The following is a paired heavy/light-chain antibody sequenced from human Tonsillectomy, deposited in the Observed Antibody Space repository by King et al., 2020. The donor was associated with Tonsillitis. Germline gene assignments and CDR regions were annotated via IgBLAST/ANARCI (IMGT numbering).Light chain of an antibody. V-gene: IGKV3-11*01. Sequence: EIVLTQSPATLSLSPGERATLSCRASQSVRSYLGWYQHKPGQPPRLLISDASNGATGVPARFSGSGSGTDFTLTISSLEPEDFAVYYCQQCASWPPTFGQGTKVEIK. CDR3: QQCASWPPT. CDR1: QSVRSY. CDR2: DAS. J-gene: IGKJ1*01.
Heavy chain of an antibody. CDR3: ATPGCNGTNCQVDSYYMGV. J-gene: IGHJ6*03. Sequence: QLQLQESGPGLVKPSETLSLTCTVSGGSIRSSSYLWGWVRQPPGKGLEWIGIIYYSGSTYYNPSLKSRVSISADTSKNHFSLKLSSVTAPDTAVYYCATPGCNGTNCQVDSYYMGVWGKGTTVTVSS. V-gene: IGHV4-39*02. CDR2: IYYSGST. D-gene: IGHD2-2*01. CDR1: GGSIRSSSYL.